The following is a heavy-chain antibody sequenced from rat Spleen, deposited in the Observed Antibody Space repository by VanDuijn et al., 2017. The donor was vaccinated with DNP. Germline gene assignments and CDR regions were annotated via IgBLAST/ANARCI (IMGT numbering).Heavy chain of an antibody. Sequence: EVQLVETGGGLVQPGRSLKLSCVASGFTFSSYWMYWIRQAPGKGLEWVASINTDGGSTSYPDSVKGRFTIARANAENTLYLQMNSLRSEDTATYYCARGYNNCSFDYWGQGVMVTVSS. CDR1: GFTFSSYW. V-gene: IGHV5-58*01. D-gene: IGHD1-10*01. J-gene: IGHJ2*01. CDR2: INTDGGST. CDR3: ARGYNNCSFDY.